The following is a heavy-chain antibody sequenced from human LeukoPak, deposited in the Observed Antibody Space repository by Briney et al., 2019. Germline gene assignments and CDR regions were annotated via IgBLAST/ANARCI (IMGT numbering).Heavy chain of an antibody. Sequence: PSETLSLTCTVSGGSISSGDYYWSWIRQPPGKGLEWIGYIYYSGSTYYNPSLKSRVTISVDTSKNQFSLKLSSVTAEDTAVYYCARAWSATVTRFDPWGQGTLVTVSS. CDR3: ARAWSATVTRFDP. CDR2: IYYSGST. D-gene: IGHD4-17*01. CDR1: GGSISSGDYY. J-gene: IGHJ5*02. V-gene: IGHV4-30-4*01.